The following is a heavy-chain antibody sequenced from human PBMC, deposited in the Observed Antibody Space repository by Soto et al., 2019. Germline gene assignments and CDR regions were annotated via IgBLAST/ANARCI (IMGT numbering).Heavy chain of an antibody. Sequence: SLRLSCAASGFTFLLSYLPWVLRAPGKGLEWVSYISSSGSTIYYAASLKGRFPLSSAPATTSLYLQMNSLRAEDTVVYYCAREVLYSGSYTARFDYWGQGTLVTVSS. J-gene: IGHJ4*02. CDR1: GFTFLLSY. V-gene: IGHV3-48*03. CDR2: ISSSGSTI. D-gene: IGHD1-26*01. CDR3: AREVLYSGSYTARFDY.